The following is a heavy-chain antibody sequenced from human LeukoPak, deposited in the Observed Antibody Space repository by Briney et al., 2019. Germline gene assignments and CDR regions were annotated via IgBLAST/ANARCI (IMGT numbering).Heavy chain of an antibody. CDR3: ARPRTRVTTAAGDY. CDR2: IITGGGTT. J-gene: IGHJ4*02. Sequence: GGSLRLSCAASGFTLSSYSMGWVRQAPGKGLGWVSPIITGGGTTNYADSVKGRLSTPRDNSKNTLYLQMNSLRAEDTAVYSCARPRTRVTTAAGDYWGQGTLVTVSS. D-gene: IGHD4-17*01. V-gene: IGHV3-74*01. CDR1: GFTLSSYS.